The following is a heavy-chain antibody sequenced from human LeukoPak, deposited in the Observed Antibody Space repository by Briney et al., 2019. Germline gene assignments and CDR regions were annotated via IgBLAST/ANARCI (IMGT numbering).Heavy chain of an antibody. Sequence: ASVKVSCKASGYTVTSYDINWVRQATGQGLEWMGWMNPNSGNTGYAQKFQGRVTMTRNTSISTAYMELSSLRSEDTAVYYCARVYYASSGPTQGFDYWGQGTLVTVSS. CDR1: GYTVTSYD. J-gene: IGHJ4*02. CDR3: ARVYYASSGPTQGFDY. D-gene: IGHD3-22*01. CDR2: MNPNSGNT. V-gene: IGHV1-8*01.